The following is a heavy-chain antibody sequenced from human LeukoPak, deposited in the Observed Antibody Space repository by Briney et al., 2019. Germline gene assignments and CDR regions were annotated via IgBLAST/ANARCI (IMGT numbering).Heavy chain of an antibody. CDR2: ISYDGSNK. CDR1: GFTFSSYA. J-gene: IGHJ2*01. CDR3: ARGRSPTLGYFDL. Sequence: GGFLRLSCAASGFTFSSYAMHWVRQAPGKGLEWVAVISYDGSNKYYADSVKGRFTISRDNSKNTLYLQMNSLRAEDTAVYYCARGRSPTLGYFDLWGRGTLVTVSS. D-gene: IGHD1-26*01. V-gene: IGHV3-30-3*01.